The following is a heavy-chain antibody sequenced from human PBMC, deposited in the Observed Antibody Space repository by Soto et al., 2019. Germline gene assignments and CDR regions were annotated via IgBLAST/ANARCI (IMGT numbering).Heavy chain of an antibody. D-gene: IGHD5-18*01. V-gene: IGHV4-34*01. CDR3: ARDGFNYGSFDY. J-gene: IGHJ4*02. CDR2: INHSGST. CDR1: GGSFSGYY. Sequence: QVQLQQWGAGLLKPSETLSLTCAVYGGSFSGYYWSWIRQPPGKGLEWIGEINHSGSTNYNPSLKSRVTISVETSKNPFSLKLSSVTAADTAVYYCARDGFNYGSFDYWGQGTLVTVSS.